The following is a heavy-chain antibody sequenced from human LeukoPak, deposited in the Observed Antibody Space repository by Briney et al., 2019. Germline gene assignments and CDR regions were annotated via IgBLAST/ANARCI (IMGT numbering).Heavy chain of an antibody. D-gene: IGHD3-3*01. J-gene: IGHJ6*02. CDR1: GFTFGTSA. Sequence: PGGSLRLSCAASGFTFGTSAMSWVRQTPGKGLEWVSAIGGSGSDTSYTDSVKGRFTISRDNSKSTLYLQMNSLRAEDTAVYHCAKTLRDLEWLTGELDVWGQGTAVTVSS. CDR3: AKTLRDLEWLTGELDV. CDR2: IGGSGSDT. V-gene: IGHV3-23*01.